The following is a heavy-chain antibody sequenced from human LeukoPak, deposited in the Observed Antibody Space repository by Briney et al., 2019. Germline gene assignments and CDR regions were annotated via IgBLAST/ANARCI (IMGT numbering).Heavy chain of an antibody. Sequence: TGGSLRLSCAASGFIFSSYGMHWVRQAPGKGLEWVAVIWYDGSNKFYADSVKGRFTISRDNSKNTLYLRMNSLRAEDTAVYYCATYGDSRRRDWYFDLWGRGTLVTVSS. CDR2: IWYDGSNK. CDR1: GFIFSSYG. V-gene: IGHV3-33*01. J-gene: IGHJ2*01. CDR3: ATYGDSRRRDWYFDL. D-gene: IGHD4-17*01.